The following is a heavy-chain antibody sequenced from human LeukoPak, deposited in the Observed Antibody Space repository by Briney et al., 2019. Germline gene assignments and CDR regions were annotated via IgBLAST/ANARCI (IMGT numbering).Heavy chain of an antibody. CDR3: AKSYDTSGRRAFDI. Sequence: GGSLRLSCAASGFTFGGYAMSWVRQAPGKGLEWVSAISVDGSHTYYADSVKGRFTISRDNSKNTLYLQMKSLRAEDTAVYYCAKSYDTSGRRAFDIWGQGTMVTVSS. CDR2: ISVDGSHT. CDR1: GFTFGGYA. D-gene: IGHD3-22*01. J-gene: IGHJ3*02. V-gene: IGHV3-23*01.